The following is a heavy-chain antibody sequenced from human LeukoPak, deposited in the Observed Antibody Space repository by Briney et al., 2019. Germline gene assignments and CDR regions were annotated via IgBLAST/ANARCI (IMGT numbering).Heavy chain of an antibody. CDR1: GYTFTSYG. J-gene: IGHJ6*02. V-gene: IGHV1-18*01. CDR2: ISAYNGNT. Sequence: ASVKVSCKASGYTFTSYGISWVRQAPGQGLEWMGWISAYNGNTNYAQTLQGRVTMTTDTSTSTAYMELRSLRSDDTAVYYCARDVVVAGPSYGMDVWGQGTTVTVSS. D-gene: IGHD2-15*01. CDR3: ARDVVVAGPSYGMDV.